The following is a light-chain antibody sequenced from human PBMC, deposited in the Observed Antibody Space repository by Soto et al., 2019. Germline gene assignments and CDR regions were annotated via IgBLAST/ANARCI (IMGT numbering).Light chain of an antibody. CDR3: QQYGSSPWA. CDR1: EGVASNY. J-gene: IGKJ1*01. V-gene: IGKV3-20*01. Sequence: EIVFTQSPCSLSLSPGDSATLFCRASEGVASNYFAWYQQQPGRAPRLLIYTASTRATDIPDRFSGSGSGTDFTLTISRLEPEDVAVYYCQQYGSSPWAFGQGTKVDNK. CDR2: TAS.